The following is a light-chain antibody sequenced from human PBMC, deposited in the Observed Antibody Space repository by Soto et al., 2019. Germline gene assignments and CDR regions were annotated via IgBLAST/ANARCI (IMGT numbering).Light chain of an antibody. CDR2: EVT. Sequence: QSALTQPASVSGSPGQSITISCTGTSSDVGGFNYVSWYQQHPGKAPKLMIYEVTNRPSGVSYRFSGSKSGNTASLTISGLQAEDEDDYDWNSYRSSSTDVFGTVAKLTGL. CDR3: NSYRSSSTDV. J-gene: IGLJ1*01. CDR1: SSDVGGFNY. V-gene: IGLV2-14*01.